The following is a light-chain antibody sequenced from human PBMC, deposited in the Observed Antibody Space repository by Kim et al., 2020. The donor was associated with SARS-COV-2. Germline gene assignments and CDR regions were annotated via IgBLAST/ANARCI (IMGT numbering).Light chain of an antibody. Sequence: SPGERATAACRASPSVSSNYLAWYQQRTGQAPRRLIYGASSRATGIPDRFSGTGYGTDITYTITRLEREDFAVYYCQQYASSPLTFGGGTKVEIE. CDR2: GAS. V-gene: IGKV3-20*01. CDR3: QQYASSPLT. J-gene: IGKJ4*01. CDR1: PSVSSNY.